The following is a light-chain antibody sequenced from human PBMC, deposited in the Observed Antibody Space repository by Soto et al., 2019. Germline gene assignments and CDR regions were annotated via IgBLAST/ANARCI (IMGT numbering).Light chain of an antibody. V-gene: IGLV2-14*01. CDR3: SSYTTSSTLHV. CDR1: SSDVGSYNS. CDR2: EVG. J-gene: IGLJ2*01. Sequence: QSVLTQPASVSGSPGQSITITCTGTSSDVGSYNSVSWYQQHPGRAPKVLIYEVGHRPSGVSNRFSGSKSGNTASLTIFGLQADDEADYYCSSYTTSSTLHVFGGGTKLTVL.